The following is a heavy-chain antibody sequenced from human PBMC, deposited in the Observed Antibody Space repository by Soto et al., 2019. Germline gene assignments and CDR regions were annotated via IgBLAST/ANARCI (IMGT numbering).Heavy chain of an antibody. CDR2: IYYSGST. D-gene: IGHD6-6*01. CDR3: ARHVGSSSSHGLDY. J-gene: IGHJ4*02. CDR1: GGSISSSSYY. V-gene: IGHV4-39*01. Sequence: QLQLQESGPGLVKPSETLSLTCTVSGGSISSSSYYWGWSLQPPGKGLEWIGSIYYSGSTYYNPSLKSRVTISVDTSKSQFSLKLSSVTAADTAVYYCARHVGSSSSHGLDYWGQGTLVTVSS.